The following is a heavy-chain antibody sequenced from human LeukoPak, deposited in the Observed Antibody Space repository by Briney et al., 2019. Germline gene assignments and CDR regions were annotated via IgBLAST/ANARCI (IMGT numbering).Heavy chain of an antibody. CDR2: IWYGGSNK. CDR3: AGGIAVAGTGAFDI. CDR1: EFTVSSNS. D-gene: IGHD6-19*01. V-gene: IGHV3-33*08. Sequence: GGSLRLSCAASEFTVSSNSMSWVRQAPGKGLEWVAVIWYGGSNKYYADSVKGRFTISRDNSKNTLYLQMNSLRAEDTAVYYCAGGIAVAGTGAFDIWGQGTMVTVSS. J-gene: IGHJ3*02.